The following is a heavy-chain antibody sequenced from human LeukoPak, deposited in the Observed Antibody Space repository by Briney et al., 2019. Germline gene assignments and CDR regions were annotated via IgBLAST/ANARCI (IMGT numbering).Heavy chain of an antibody. CDR1: GGSVSSGSYY. J-gene: IGHJ4*02. CDR3: ARGLGNTVTPNY. D-gene: IGHD4-11*01. CDR2: IYYSGST. Sequence: SETLSLTCTVSGGSVSSGSYYWSWIRQPPGKGLEWIGFIYYSGSTNYNPSLKSRVTISLDTSKNQFSRRLSSVTAADTAVYYCARGLGNTVTPNYWGQGTLVTVSS. V-gene: IGHV4-61*01.